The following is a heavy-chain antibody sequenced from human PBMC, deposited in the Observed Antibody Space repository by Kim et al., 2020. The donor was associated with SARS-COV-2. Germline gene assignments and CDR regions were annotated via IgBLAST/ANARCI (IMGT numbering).Heavy chain of an antibody. D-gene: IGHD2-15*01. J-gene: IGHJ2*01. V-gene: IGHV4-39*01. CDR1: GGSISSSSYY. CDR3: ASCQVVVVADRYFDL. Sequence: SETLSLTCTVSGGSISSSSYYWGWIRQPPGKGLEWIGSIYYSGSTYYNPSLKSRVTISVDTSKNQFSLKLSSVTAADTAVYYCASCQVVVVADRYFDLWGRGTLVTVSS. CDR2: IYYSGST.